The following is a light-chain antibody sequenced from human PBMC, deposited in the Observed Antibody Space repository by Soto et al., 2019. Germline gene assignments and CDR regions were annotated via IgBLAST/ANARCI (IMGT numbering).Light chain of an antibody. V-gene: IGKV1-39*01. J-gene: IGKJ5*01. CDR3: QQTHAVPLA. CDR2: GSS. CDR1: QPISNY. Sequence: DVQMTQSPSSLSASVGDRFTITCRASQPISNYLTWYQQKAGEAPKVLIFGSSSLQSGVPSKFSGSGYGTSFTLISNNRQPDDFANYYCQQTHAVPLACGQGTRL.